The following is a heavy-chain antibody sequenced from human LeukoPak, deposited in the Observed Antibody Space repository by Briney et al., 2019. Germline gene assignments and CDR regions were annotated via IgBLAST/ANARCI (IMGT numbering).Heavy chain of an antibody. CDR3: ARGRISSFVPFRYFDY. D-gene: IGHD6-6*01. Sequence: SETLSLTRAVYGGSFSGYYWSWIRQPPGKGLEWIGEINHSGSTNYNPSLKSRVTISVDTSKNQFSLKLSSVTAADTAVYYCARGRISSFVPFRYFDYWGQGTLVTVSS. CDR2: INHSGST. J-gene: IGHJ4*02. CDR1: GGSFSGYY. V-gene: IGHV4-34*01.